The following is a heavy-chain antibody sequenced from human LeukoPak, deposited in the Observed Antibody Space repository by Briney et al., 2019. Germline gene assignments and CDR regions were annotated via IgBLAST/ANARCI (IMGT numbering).Heavy chain of an antibody. CDR1: GFTFSSYS. J-gene: IGHJ4*02. CDR3: ARDHRIAVAGSLDY. V-gene: IGHV3-48*04. CDR2: ISSSSSTI. D-gene: IGHD6-19*01. Sequence: GGSLRLSCAASGFTFSSYSMNWVRQAPGKGLEWVSYISSSSSTIYYADYVKGRFTISRDNAKNSLYLQMNSLRAEDTAVYYCARDHRIAVAGSLDYWGQGTLVTVSS.